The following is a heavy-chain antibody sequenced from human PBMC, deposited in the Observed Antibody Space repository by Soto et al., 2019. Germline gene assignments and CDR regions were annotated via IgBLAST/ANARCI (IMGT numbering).Heavy chain of an antibody. CDR1: GGSIISYH. V-gene: IGHV4-59*01. J-gene: IGHJ4*02. CDR3: GRSIRHVSGPGAFDY. D-gene: IGHD2-15*01. CDR2: ISYSGST. Sequence: SETLSLTCTVSGGSIISYHWSWIRQPPGKGLEWIGYISYSGSTTYNSSLQSRVTISIDTSRQQFSLKLSSVTAADTAVYYCGRSIRHVSGPGAFDYWGQGTLVTVSS.